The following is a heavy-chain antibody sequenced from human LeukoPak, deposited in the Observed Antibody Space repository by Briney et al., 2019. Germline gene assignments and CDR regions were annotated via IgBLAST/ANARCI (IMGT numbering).Heavy chain of an antibody. J-gene: IGHJ5*02. CDR1: GDSISRYY. D-gene: IGHD3-10*01. CDR3: ARDSGTTGEVKFDP. CDR2: IYNGGII. Sequence: ETLSLTCTVSGDSISRYYWSWIRQPAGKGLEWIGRIYNGGIITYNPSLKSRVTMSIDTSNNQFSLRLRFVTAADTAVYYCARDSGTTGEVKFDPWGQGTLVAVSS. V-gene: IGHV4-4*07.